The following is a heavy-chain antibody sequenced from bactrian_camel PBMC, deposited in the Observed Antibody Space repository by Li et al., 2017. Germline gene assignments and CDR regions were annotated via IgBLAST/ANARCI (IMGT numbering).Heavy chain of an antibody. J-gene: IGHJ4*01. Sequence: QVQLVESGGGLMQPGGSLRLSCVASGDTIGRYCMGWFRQIPDKEREAVAGIESDGSTSYADSVKGRFTISQDSAKSTLYLEMNSLQPEDSAMYYCTAHLGPLDGLLLAPAPMPGCDWDEYDYWGQGTQVTVS. V-gene: IGHV3S55*01. CDR2: IESDGST. CDR1: GDTIGRYC. CDR3: TAHLGPLDGLLLAPAPMPGCDWDEYDY. D-gene: IGHD4*01.